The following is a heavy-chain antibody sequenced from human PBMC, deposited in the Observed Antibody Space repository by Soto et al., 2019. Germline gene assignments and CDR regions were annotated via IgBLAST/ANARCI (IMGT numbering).Heavy chain of an antibody. Sequence: SVKFSWKTSGGTFSTYAISWVRQAPGQGLEWMGGIIPIFGTAKYAQKFQGRVTITADESTSTSYMAMSSLRSEDTAVDCCARAIFEVISSGGRCAFDLWGQGTVVT. V-gene: IGHV1-69*13. CDR2: IIPIFGTA. J-gene: IGHJ3*01. CDR3: ARAIFEVISSGGRCAFDL. CDR1: GGTFSTYA. D-gene: IGHD3-3*01.